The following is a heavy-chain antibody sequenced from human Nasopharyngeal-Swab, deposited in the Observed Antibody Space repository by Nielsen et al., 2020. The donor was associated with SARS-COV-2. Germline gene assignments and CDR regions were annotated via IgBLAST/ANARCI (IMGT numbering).Heavy chain of an antibody. J-gene: IGHJ4*02. D-gene: IGHD6-13*01. V-gene: IGHV4-39*01. Sequence: IRQPPGKGREWIGSIYYSGSTYYNPSLKGRVTISIDTSKNQFSLKLSSVTAADTAVYYCARLDVSAAGRDYWGQGTLVTVSS. CDR3: ARLDVSAAGRDY. CDR2: IYYSGST.